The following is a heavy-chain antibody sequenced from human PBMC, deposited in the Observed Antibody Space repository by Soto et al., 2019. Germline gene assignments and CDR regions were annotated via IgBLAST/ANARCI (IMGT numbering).Heavy chain of an antibody. Sequence: SETLSLTCAVSCYSISSGYYWGWIRQPPGKRLEWIGSIYHSGSTYYNPSLKSRVTISVDTSKNQFSLKLSSVTAADTAVYYCARVGGYGMDVWGQGTTVTVS. D-gene: IGHD3-10*01. CDR2: IYHSGST. J-gene: IGHJ6*02. CDR3: ARVGGYGMDV. V-gene: IGHV4-38-2*01. CDR1: CYSISSGYY.